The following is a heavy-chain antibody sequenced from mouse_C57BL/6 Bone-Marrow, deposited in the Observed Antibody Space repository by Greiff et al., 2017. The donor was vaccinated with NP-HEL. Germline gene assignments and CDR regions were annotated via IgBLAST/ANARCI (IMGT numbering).Heavy chain of an antibody. D-gene: IGHD2-1*01. Sequence: QVQLQQPGAELVRPGTSVKLSCKASGYTFTSYWMHWVKQRPGQGLEWIGVIDPSDSYTNYNQKFKGKATLTVDTSSSTAYMQLSSLTSEDSAVYYCASTLYYYAMDYWGQGTSVTVSS. J-gene: IGHJ4*01. CDR3: ASTLYYYAMDY. V-gene: IGHV1-59*01. CDR1: GYTFTSYW. CDR2: IDPSDSYT.